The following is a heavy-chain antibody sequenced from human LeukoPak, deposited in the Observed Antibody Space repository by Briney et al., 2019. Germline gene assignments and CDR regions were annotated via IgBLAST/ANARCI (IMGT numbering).Heavy chain of an antibody. CDR3: ARRNGVFGVVKNYYYYYGMDV. CDR1: GGTFSSYA. D-gene: IGHD3-3*01. J-gene: IGHJ6*02. Sequence: ASVKVSCKASGGTFSSYAISWVRQAPGQGLERMGGIIPIFGTANYAQKFQGRVTITADESTSTAYMELSSLRSEDTAVYYCARRNGVFGVVKNYYYYYGMDVWGQGTTVTVSS. V-gene: IGHV1-69*13. CDR2: IIPIFGTA.